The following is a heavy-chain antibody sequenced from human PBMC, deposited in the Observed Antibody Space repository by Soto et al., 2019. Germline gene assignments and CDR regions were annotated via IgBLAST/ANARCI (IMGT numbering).Heavy chain of an antibody. V-gene: IGHV6-1*01. D-gene: IGHD3-10*01. CDR1: GDSVSSNSAA. CDR2: TYYRSKWYN. Sequence: QVQLQQSGPGLVKPSQTLSLTCAISGDSVSSNSAAWNWIRQSPSRGLEWLGRTYYRSKWYNDYAVSAKSLITVTPASSKNQFSLHLNSVTPEDTAVYYCARAKPPNPLLCSDAFDIWGQGTMVTVSS. CDR3: ARAKPPNPLLCSDAFDI. J-gene: IGHJ3*02.